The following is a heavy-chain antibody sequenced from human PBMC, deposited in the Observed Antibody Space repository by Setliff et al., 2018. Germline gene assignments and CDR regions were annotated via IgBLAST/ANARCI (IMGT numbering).Heavy chain of an antibody. CDR1: GGSISSGSYY. CDR2: IYHSGST. V-gene: IGHV4-31*03. J-gene: IGHJ3*02. CDR3: ARDGGYGSGYALDI. D-gene: IGHD3-10*01. Sequence: PSETLSLTCTVSGGSISSGSYYWSWIRQPAGKGLEWIGYIYHSGSTYYNPSLKSRVTISVDTSKNQFFLKLSSVTAADTAVYYCARDGGYGSGYALDIWGQGTMVTVS.